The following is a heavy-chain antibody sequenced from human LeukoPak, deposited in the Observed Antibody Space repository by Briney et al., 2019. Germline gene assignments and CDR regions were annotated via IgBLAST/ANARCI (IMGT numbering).Heavy chain of an antibody. D-gene: IGHD5-12*01. V-gene: IGHV4-59*08. CDR1: GGSLSSYY. CDR3: ARMGGYSGYATH. Sequence: SETLSLTCTVSGGSLSSYYWSWIRQPPGKGPEWIGYIYSTGSANYNPSLKSRVTLSVDTAKNQFSLKLNSVTAADTAVYYCARMGGYSGYATHWGQETLVTVSS. J-gene: IGHJ4*02. CDR2: IYSTGSA.